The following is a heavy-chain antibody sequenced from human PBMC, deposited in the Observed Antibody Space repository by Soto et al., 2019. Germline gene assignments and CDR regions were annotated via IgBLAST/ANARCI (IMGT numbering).Heavy chain of an antibody. Sequence: ASVKVSCKASGYTFTGYYRHWVRQAPGQGLEWMGWINPNGGGTNYAQKFQGWVTMTRDTSISTAYMELSRLRSDDTAVYYCARDRGEYYYYGMDVWGQGTTVTVSS. V-gene: IGHV1-2*04. D-gene: IGHD3-10*01. J-gene: IGHJ6*02. CDR3: ARDRGEYYYYGMDV. CDR2: INPNGGGT. CDR1: GYTFTGYY.